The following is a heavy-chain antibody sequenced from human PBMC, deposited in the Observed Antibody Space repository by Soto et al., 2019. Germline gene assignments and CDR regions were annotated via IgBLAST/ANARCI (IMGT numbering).Heavy chain of an antibody. V-gene: IGHV3-30*18. CDR1: GFTFSSYG. Sequence: PGGSLRLSCAASGFTFSSYGMHWVRQAPGKGLEWVAVISYDGSNEYYADSVKGRFTISRDNSKNTLYLQMNSLRAEDTAVYYCAKDAGGSSYFDYWGQGTLVTVS. D-gene: IGHD1-26*01. CDR2: ISYDGSNE. J-gene: IGHJ4*02. CDR3: AKDAGGSSYFDY.